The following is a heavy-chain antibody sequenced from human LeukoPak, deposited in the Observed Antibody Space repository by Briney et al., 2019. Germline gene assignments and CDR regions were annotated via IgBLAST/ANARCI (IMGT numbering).Heavy chain of an antibody. CDR3: TGNSGWYGLS. CDR1: GFTLSSYE. D-gene: IGHD6-19*01. J-gene: IGHJ1*01. V-gene: IGHV3-23*01. CDR2: IDYDGGSG. Sequence: GGSLRLSCTVSGFTLSSYEMSWIRQAPGKGLEWVSSIDYDGGSGHYADSVKGRFTISRDNSNNILFLHLNSLRGEDTAVYYCTGNSGWYGLSWGQGTLVTVSS.